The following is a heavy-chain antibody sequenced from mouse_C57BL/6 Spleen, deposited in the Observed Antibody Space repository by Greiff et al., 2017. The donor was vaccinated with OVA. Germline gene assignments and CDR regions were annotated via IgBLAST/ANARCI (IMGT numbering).Heavy chain of an antibody. CDR1: GYSITSGYY. D-gene: IGHD1-1*01. Sequence: EVKLMESGPGLVKPSQSLSLTCSVTGYSITSGYYWNWIRQFPGNKLEWMGYISYDGSNNYNQSLKNRITITLDTSKNQFFLKLNSVTTEDTATSYCARGFNYGSPYWYFDFWGTGTTVTVSS. J-gene: IGHJ1*03. V-gene: IGHV3-6*01. CDR3: ARGFNYGSPYWYFDF. CDR2: ISYDGSN.